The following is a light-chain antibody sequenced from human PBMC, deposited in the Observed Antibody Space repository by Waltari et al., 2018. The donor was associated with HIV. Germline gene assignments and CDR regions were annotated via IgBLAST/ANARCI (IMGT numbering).Light chain of an antibody. CDR3: QQYYNWPLA. CDR1: PSVSSS. J-gene: IGKJ4*01. CDR2: GAS. Sequence: EIVMTQSPATLSVSPGARATLSCRASPSVSSSLAWYQQKPGQAPRLLIHGASTRATGIPARFSGSGSGTEFTLTISSLQSEDFAVYYCQQYYNWPLAFGGGTKVEIK. V-gene: IGKV3-15*01.